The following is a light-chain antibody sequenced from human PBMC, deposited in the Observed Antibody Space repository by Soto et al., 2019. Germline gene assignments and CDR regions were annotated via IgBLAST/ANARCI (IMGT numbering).Light chain of an antibody. J-gene: IGKJ3*01. CDR2: DAS. Sequence: EIVLTQSPATLSLSPGERATLSCRASQSVSSYLAWYKQKPGQAPRLLIYDASNTATGIPARFSGSGSGTDFSLTISSLEPEDFAVYYCQQRSNWPIFTFGPGPKVYIK. CDR3: QQRSNWPIFT. V-gene: IGKV3-11*01. CDR1: QSVSSY.